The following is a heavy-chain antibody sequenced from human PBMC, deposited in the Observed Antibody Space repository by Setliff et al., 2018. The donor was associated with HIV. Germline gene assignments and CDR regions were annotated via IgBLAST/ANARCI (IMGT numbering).Heavy chain of an antibody. V-gene: IGHV3-9*01. CDR3: ARDSDVAVGHVYMDV. CDR2: ISWNSGTI. D-gene: IGHD6-19*01. Sequence: AGGSLRLSCAASGFTFDDYAMHWVRQAPGKGLEWVSGISWNSGTIAYAGSVEGRFTVSRDNAKNSLFLLMSSLRTEDTALYYCARDSDVAVGHVYMDVWGKGTTVTVSS. J-gene: IGHJ6*03. CDR1: GFTFDDYA.